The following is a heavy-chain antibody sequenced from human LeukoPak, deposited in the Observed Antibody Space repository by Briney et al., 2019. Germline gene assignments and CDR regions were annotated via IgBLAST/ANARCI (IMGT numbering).Heavy chain of an antibody. D-gene: IGHD2-15*01. CDR2: IYYSGST. J-gene: IGHJ5*02. V-gene: IGHV4-59*08. CDR1: GGSISSYY. CDR3: ARLGLVGFDP. Sequence: PSGTLSLTCTVSGGSISSYYWSWIRQPPGKGLEWIGYIYYSGSTNYNPSLKSRVTISVDTSKNQFSLKLSSVTAADTAVYYCARLGLVGFDPWGQGTLVTVSS.